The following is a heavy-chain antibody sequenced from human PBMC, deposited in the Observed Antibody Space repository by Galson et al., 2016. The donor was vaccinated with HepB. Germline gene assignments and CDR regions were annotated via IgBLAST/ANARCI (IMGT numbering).Heavy chain of an antibody. Sequence: SLRLSCAASGFSFESYTMHWVRQPPGKGPERVSGITWNSGRIHYADSVKGRFTISRDNAKNSLYLQMSSLRTEDTAFYYCTTGSSSGFWSSFDYWGQGTLVTASS. D-gene: IGHD6-6*01. J-gene: IGHJ4*02. CDR1: GFSFESYT. V-gene: IGHV3-9*01. CDR2: ITWNSGRI. CDR3: TTGSSSGFWSSFDY.